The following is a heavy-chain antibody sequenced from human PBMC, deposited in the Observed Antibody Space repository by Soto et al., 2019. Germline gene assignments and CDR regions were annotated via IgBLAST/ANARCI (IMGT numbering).Heavy chain of an antibody. CDR2: ISAYNGNT. CDR1: GYTFTSYG. Sequence: ASVKVSCKASGYTFTSYGISWVRQAPGQGLEWMGWISAYNGNTNYAQKLQGRVTMTTDTSTSTAYMELRSLRSDDTAVYYCALFADYYDDSNGMYFWGQGSTVPVSS. CDR3: ALFADYYDDSNGMYF. D-gene: IGHD3-22*01. J-gene: IGHJ6*02. V-gene: IGHV1-18*04.